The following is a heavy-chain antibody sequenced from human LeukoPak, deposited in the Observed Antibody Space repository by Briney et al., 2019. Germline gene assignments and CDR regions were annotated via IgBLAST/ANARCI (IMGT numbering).Heavy chain of an antibody. V-gene: IGHV3-48*03. CDR3: AELGIAMIGGV. Sequence: GGSLRLSCAASGFTFSSYEMNWVCQAPGKGLEWVSYISSSGSTIYYADSVKGRFTISRDNAKNSLYLQMNSLRAEDTAVYYCAELGIAMIGGVWGKGTTVTISS. CDR2: ISSSGSTI. D-gene: IGHD3-10*02. CDR1: GFTFSSYE. J-gene: IGHJ6*04.